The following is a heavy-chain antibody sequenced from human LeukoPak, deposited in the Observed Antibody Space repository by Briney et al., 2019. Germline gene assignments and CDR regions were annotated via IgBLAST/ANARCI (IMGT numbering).Heavy chain of an antibody. V-gene: IGHV3-49*04. CDR3: TTHGVSFYFNY. J-gene: IGHJ4*02. D-gene: IGHD4-17*01. Sequence: QPGGSLRLSCTASGFTFGVYSMTWVRQAPGKGLEWVGFIRSKAYGGTTEYAASAKGRFTISRDDSKSVAHLQMNSLKTEDTAVYYCTTHGVSFYFNYWGQGALVTVSS. CDR1: GFTFGVYS. CDR2: IRSKAYGGTT.